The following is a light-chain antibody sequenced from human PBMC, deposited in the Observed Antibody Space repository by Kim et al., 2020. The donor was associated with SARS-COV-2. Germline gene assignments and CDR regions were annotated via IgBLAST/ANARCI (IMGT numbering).Light chain of an antibody. CDR1: QSVSSSY. Sequence: EIVLTQSPGTLSLSPGERATLSCRASQSVSSSYLAWYQQKPGQAPRLLIYGASSRATGIPDRFSGSGSGTDFTLTISSLEPEDFAVYYCQQYGSSPKTFGQGTRWISN. V-gene: IGKV3-20*01. CDR2: GAS. CDR3: QQYGSSPKT. J-gene: IGKJ1*01.